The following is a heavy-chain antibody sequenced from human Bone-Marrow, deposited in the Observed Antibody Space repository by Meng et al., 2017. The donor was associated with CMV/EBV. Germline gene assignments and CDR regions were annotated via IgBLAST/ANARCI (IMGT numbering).Heavy chain of an antibody. Sequence: ASVKVSCKASGYTFTGYYMFWVRQAPGQGLEWMGWINPNNGDTNYAQKFQGRVTMTRDTSISTAYMELSRLRSDDTAVYYCARDADMIVVDSDAFDIWGQGTMVTVSS. J-gene: IGHJ3*02. D-gene: IGHD3-22*01. V-gene: IGHV1-2*02. CDR1: GYTFTGYY. CDR3: ARDADMIVVDSDAFDI. CDR2: INPNNGDT.